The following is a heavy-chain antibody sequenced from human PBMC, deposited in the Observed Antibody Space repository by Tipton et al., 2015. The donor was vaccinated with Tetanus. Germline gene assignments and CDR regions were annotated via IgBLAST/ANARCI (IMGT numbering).Heavy chain of an antibody. Sequence: TLSLTCTVSGSSISRSSHYWTWIRQPPGKEPEWVGYVYHSGATNYHPSLKSRLAISADTSKNQFSLNLRSVITADTAVYYCARANNDYPKKGPFDYWGQGARVTVSS. CDR1: GSSISRSSHY. D-gene: IGHD5-12*01. J-gene: IGHJ4*02. CDR3: ARANNDYPKKGPFDY. CDR2: VYHSGAT. V-gene: IGHV4-61*01.